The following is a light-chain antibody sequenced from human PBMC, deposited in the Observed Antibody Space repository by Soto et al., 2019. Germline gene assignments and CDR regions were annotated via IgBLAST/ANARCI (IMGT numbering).Light chain of an antibody. V-gene: IGLV2-14*01. Sequence: QSALTQPASVSGSPGQSITISCTGTSSDIGGYNYVSWYQQHPGKVPKLIIYEVTNRPSGVSDRFSGSKSGNTASLTISGLQAEDEADYYCSSFTTSSALIFGGGTKVT. CDR3: SSFTTSSALI. J-gene: IGLJ2*01. CDR1: SSDIGGYNY. CDR2: EVT.